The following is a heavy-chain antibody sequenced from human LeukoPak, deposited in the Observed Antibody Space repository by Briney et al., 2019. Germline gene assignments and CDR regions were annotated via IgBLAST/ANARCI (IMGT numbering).Heavy chain of an antibody. CDR3: ARVPIAARQINPFHY. Sequence: GGSLRLSCAASGFTFSNFRMSWVRQAPGKGLEWVSSISTSSSYIYYADSVHGRFTISRDNAKNSLYLQMNSLRAGDTAVYYCARVPIAARQINPFHYWGQGTLVTVSP. CDR1: GFTFSNFR. CDR2: ISTSSSYI. J-gene: IGHJ4*02. D-gene: IGHD6-6*01. V-gene: IGHV3-21*01.